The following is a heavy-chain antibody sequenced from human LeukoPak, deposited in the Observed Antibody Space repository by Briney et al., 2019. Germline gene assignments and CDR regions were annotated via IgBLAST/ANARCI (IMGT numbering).Heavy chain of an antibody. Sequence: ASVKVSCKASGYTFTSYGISWVRQAPGQGLEWMGWISAYNGNTNYAQKLQGRVTITRDTSASTAYMELSSLRSEDTAVYYCARDRVDYGSGSYYLYFDYWGQGTLVTVSS. D-gene: IGHD3-10*01. J-gene: IGHJ4*02. CDR3: ARDRVDYGSGSYYLYFDY. CDR1: GYTFTSYG. CDR2: ISAYNGNT. V-gene: IGHV1-18*01.